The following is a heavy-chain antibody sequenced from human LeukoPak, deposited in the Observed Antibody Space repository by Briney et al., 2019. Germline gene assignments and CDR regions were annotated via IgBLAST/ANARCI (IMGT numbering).Heavy chain of an antibody. J-gene: IGHJ4*02. CDR3: VRGSSYRSGWYNYFDS. D-gene: IGHD6-19*01. CDR2: IHGDGSDS. Sequence: GGSLRLSCEVSGFTFGDYWMHWVRQPPGQGLVWVSRIHGDGSDSTYGDSVKGRFTIPRDNAMNTLFLQMNGLRPDDTAVYYCVRGSSYRSGWYNYFDSWGPGTRVTVSS. V-gene: IGHV3-74*03. CDR1: GFTFGDYW.